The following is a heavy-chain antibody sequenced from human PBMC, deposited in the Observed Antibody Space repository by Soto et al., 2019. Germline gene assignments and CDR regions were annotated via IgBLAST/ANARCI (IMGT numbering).Heavy chain of an antibody. D-gene: IGHD2-21*02. J-gene: IGHJ6*02. Sequence: SSETLSLTCTVSGGSISSYYWSWIRKPPGKGLEWIGYIYYSGSTNYNPSLKSRVTISVDTSKNQFSLKLSSVTAADTAVYYCARESCGGDCYGYYYHGMDVWGQGTSVTVSS. CDR1: GGSISSYY. V-gene: IGHV4-59*12. CDR2: IYYSGST. CDR3: ARESCGGDCYGYYYHGMDV.